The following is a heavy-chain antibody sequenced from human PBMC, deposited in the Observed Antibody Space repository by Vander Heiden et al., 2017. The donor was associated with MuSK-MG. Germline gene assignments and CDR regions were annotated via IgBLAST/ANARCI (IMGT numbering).Heavy chain of an antibody. J-gene: IGHJ3*02. CDR3: ARGFCVSYRGVGAVNI. V-gene: IGHV1-8*01. CDR2: MNTNSVNT. Sequence: QPVQSGPELKTRRATVTVPTHFPRFTFTNYDINWVRQATGQGLEWMGWMNTNSVNTVYAHKIHGRVTITWNTAISTAYMERSSVRSEHTDVYYSARGFCVSYRGVGAVNIWGQGKIVSV. D-gene: IGHD1-26*01. CDR1: RFTFTNYD.